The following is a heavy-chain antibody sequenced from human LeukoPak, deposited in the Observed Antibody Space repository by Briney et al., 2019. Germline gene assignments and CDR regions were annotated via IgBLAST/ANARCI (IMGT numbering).Heavy chain of an antibody. CDR3: TRDVWFSFDY. Sequence: GGSLRLSCAASGFTFSGHWMSWVRQAPGKGLEWVAKMKPDGSEEYYVDSVKGRFTISRDNTKNSLYLQMNSLRAEDTAVYYCTRDVWFSFDYWGQGTLVTVSS. D-gene: IGHD3-10*01. CDR2: MKPDGSEE. J-gene: IGHJ4*02. CDR1: GFTFSGHW. V-gene: IGHV3-7*01.